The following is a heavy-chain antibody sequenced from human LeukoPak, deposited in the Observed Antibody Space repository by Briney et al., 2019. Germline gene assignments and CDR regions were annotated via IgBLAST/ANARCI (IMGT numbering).Heavy chain of an antibody. CDR1: GYTLTNYG. Sequence: ASVEVSCKASGYTLTNYGINWGRHAPGQGLEWMGGISVYNGNTNYAQKLQGRVTMTTDTSTTTTHMQQRSLRCDETAMYYCATGDYGGNPDYWGQGTLVAVSS. D-gene: IGHD4-23*01. CDR2: ISVYNGNT. V-gene: IGHV1-18*01. J-gene: IGHJ4*02. CDR3: ATGDYGGNPDY.